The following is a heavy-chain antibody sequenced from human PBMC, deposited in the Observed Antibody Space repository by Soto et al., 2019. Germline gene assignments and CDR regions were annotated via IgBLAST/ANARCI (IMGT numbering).Heavy chain of an antibody. Sequence: TLSLTCAISGDSVSSNSAAWNWIRQSPSRGLEWLGRTYYRSKWYSYYAVSVKSRLTIKPDTSKNQFSLQLISVTPEDTAVYYCARGHAALDPWGQGTLVTVSS. J-gene: IGHJ5*02. CDR1: GDSVSSNSAA. CDR2: TYYRSKWYS. D-gene: IGHD6-25*01. V-gene: IGHV6-1*01. CDR3: ARGHAALDP.